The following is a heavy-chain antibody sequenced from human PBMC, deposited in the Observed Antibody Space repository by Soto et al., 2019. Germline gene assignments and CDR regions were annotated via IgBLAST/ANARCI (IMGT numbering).Heavy chain of an antibody. D-gene: IGHD2-15*01. J-gene: IGHJ5*02. CDR3: ARDMSVVVVAATAWFDP. V-gene: IGHV1-18*01. CDR2: ISAYNGNT. Sequence: QVQLVQSGAEVKKPGASVKVPCKASGYTFTSYGISWVRQAPGQGLEWMGWISAYNGNTNYAQKLQGRVTMTTDTSTSTAYMELRSLRSDDTAVYYCARDMSVVVVAATAWFDPWGQGTLVTVSS. CDR1: GYTFTSYG.